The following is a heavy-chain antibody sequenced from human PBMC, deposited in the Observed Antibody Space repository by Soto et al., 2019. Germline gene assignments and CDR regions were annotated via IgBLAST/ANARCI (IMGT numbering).Heavy chain of an antibody. CDR1: GGSFSGYY. V-gene: IGHV4-34*01. CDR3: ATLWAVADY. J-gene: IGHJ4*02. Sequence: PSETLSLTCAVYGGSFSGYYWSWIRQPPGKGLEWIGEINHSGSTNYNPSLKSRVTISVDTSKNQFSLKLSSVTAADTAVHYCATLWAVADYWGQGTLVTVSS. CDR2: INHSGST. D-gene: IGHD6-19*01.